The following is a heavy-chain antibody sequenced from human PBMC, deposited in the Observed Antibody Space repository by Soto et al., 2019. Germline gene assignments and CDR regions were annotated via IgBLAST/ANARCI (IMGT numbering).Heavy chain of an antibody. D-gene: IGHD6-19*01. CDR3: ARSIDQWRVSFDP. CDR1: GGTFSSYA. Sequence: SVKVYCKASGGTFSSYAISWVRQAPGQGLEWMGGIIPIFGTANYAQKFQGRVTITADESTSTAYMELSSLRSEDTAVYYCARSIDQWRVSFDPWGQGTLLTVSS. CDR2: IIPIFGTA. J-gene: IGHJ5*02. V-gene: IGHV1-69*13.